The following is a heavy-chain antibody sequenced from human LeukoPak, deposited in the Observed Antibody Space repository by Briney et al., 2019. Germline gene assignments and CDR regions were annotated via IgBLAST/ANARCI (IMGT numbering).Heavy chain of an antibody. Sequence: KPSETLSLTCTVSGGSISSSSYYWGWIRQPPGKGLEWIGSIYYSGSTYSNPSLKSRVTISVDTSKNQFSLKLSSVTAADTAVYYCARDGRVFSGSYDEPIDYWGQGTLVTVSS. CDR1: GGSISSSSYY. D-gene: IGHD1-26*01. J-gene: IGHJ4*02. V-gene: IGHV4-39*07. CDR3: ARDGRVFSGSYDEPIDY. CDR2: IYYSGST.